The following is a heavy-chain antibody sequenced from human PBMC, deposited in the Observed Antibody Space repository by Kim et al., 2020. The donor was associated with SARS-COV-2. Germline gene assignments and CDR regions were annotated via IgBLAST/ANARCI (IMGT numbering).Heavy chain of an antibody. CDR3: AGGGPYYDSSGYADY. CDR1: GGTFSSYA. D-gene: IGHD3-22*01. Sequence: SVKVSCKASGGTFSSYAISWVRQAPGQGLEWMGRIIPILGIANYAQKFQGRVTITADKSTSTAYMELSSLRSEDTAVYYCAGGGPYYDSSGYADYWGQGTLVTVSS. V-gene: IGHV1-69*04. CDR2: IIPILGIA. J-gene: IGHJ4*02.